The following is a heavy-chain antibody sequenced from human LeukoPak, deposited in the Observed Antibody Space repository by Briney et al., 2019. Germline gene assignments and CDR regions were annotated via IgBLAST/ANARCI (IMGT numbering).Heavy chain of an antibody. CDR2: ISAYNGNT. CDR3: ARDNLALVRPRNFDY. V-gene: IGHV1-18*01. J-gene: IGHJ4*02. CDR1: GYTFTSYG. Sequence: ASVKVSCKASGYTFTSYGISWVRQAPGQGLEWMGWISAYNGNTNYAQKLQGRVTITTDTSTSTAYMELRSLRSDDTAVYYCARDNLALVRPRNFDYWGQGTLVTVSS. D-gene: IGHD6-6*01.